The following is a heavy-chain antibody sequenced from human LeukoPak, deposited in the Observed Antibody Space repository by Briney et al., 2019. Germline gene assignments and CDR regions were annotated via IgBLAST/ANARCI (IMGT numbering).Heavy chain of an antibody. CDR3: ARQVGAGLWYFDC. CDR1: GGSISSGYY. D-gene: IGHD1-26*01. CDR2: TSYSGNT. Sequence: PSETLSLTCSVSGGSISSGYYWGWIRQAPGKGLEWIGITSYSGNTYYNPSLKSRVTISVDTSKNQFSLNVKSVTAADTAVYSCARQVGAGLWYFDCWGQGALVTVSS. J-gene: IGHJ4*02. V-gene: IGHV4-39*01.